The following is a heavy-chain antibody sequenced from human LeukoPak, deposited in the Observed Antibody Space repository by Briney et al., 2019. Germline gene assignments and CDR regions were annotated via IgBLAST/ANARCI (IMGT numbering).Heavy chain of an antibody. D-gene: IGHD2-15*01. CDR2: ISAYNGNT. V-gene: IGHV1-18*01. Sequence: GASVTVSCKASGYTFTSYGISWVRQAPGQGLEWMGWISAYNGNTNYAQKLQGRVTMTTDTSTSTAYMELRSLRSDDTAVYYCARGRYCSGGSCYVGGGTIDYWGQGTLVTVSS. J-gene: IGHJ4*02. CDR1: GYTFTSYG. CDR3: ARGRYCSGGSCYVGGGTIDY.